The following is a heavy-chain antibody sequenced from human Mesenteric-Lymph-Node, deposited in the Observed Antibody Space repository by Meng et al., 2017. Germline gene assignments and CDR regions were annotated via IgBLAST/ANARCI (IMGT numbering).Heavy chain of an antibody. D-gene: IGHD2-2*01. CDR2: ISSGGSTI. V-gene: IGHV3-48*03. CDR1: GFTFSSYE. J-gene: IGHJ3*02. Sequence: GESLKISCAASGFTFSSYEMNWVRQAPGKGLEWVSYISSGGSTIYYADSVKGRFTISRDNAKNSLYLQMNSLRAEDTAVYYCASFSPTDFYQLLQVRDAFDIWGQGTMVTVSS. CDR3: ASFSPTDFYQLLQVRDAFDI.